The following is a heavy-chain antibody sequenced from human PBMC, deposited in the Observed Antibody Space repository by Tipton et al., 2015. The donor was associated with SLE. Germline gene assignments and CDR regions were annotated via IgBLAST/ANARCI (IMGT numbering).Heavy chain of an antibody. CDR1: GFTFSSYT. CDR3: ARGPLSQGEGYFQH. Sequence: SLRLSCAASGFTFSSYTMNWVRQAPGKGLDWVSSISSSSNYIYCADSVKGRFTISRDNAKNSLYLQMNNLRAEDTAVYYCARGPLSQGEGYFQHGGQGPLVTVSS. CDR2: ISSSSNYI. V-gene: IGHV3-21*01. J-gene: IGHJ1*01.